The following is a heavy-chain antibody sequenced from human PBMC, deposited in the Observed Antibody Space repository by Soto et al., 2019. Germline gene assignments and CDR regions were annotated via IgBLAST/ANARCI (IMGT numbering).Heavy chain of an antibody. V-gene: IGHV4-59*01. D-gene: IGHD2-2*02. J-gene: IGHJ4*02. Sequence: PSETLSLTCTVSGGSISSYYWSWIRQPPGKGLEWIGYIYYSGSTNYNPSLKSRVTISVDTSKNQFSPKLSSVTAADTAVYYCATSPAAIPYYFDYWGQGTLVTV. CDR1: GGSISSYY. CDR2: IYYSGST. CDR3: ATSPAAIPYYFDY.